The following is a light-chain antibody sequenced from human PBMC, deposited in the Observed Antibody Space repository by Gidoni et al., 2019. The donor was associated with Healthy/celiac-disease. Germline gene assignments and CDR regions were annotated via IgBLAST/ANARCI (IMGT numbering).Light chain of an antibody. V-gene: IGKV1-8*01. Sequence: AIRMTQSPSSLSASTGHRVTLTCRASQGISSYLAWYQQKPGKAPKLLIYAASTLQSGVPSRFSGSGSGTDFTLTISCLQSEDFATYYCQQYYSYPPTFGQGTKVEIK. CDR2: AAS. J-gene: IGKJ1*01. CDR3: QQYYSYPPT. CDR1: QGISSY.